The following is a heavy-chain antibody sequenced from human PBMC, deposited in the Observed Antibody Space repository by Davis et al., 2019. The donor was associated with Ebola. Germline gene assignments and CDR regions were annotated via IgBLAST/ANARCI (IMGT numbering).Heavy chain of an antibody. Sequence: GESLKISCAASGFTFSSYAMHWVRQAPGKGLEWVSAISGSGGSTYYADSVKGRFTIYRDNSKNTLYLQMNSLRAEDTAVYYCARKKHYGSGSYFTWGQGTLVTVSS. CDR3: ARKKHYGSGSYFT. V-gene: IGHV3-23*01. CDR2: ISGSGGST. D-gene: IGHD3-10*01. J-gene: IGHJ5*02. CDR1: GFTFSSYA.